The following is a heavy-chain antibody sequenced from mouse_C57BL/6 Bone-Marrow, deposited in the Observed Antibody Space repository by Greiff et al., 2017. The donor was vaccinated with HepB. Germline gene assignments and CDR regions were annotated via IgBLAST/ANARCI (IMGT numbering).Heavy chain of an antibody. J-gene: IGHJ2*01. V-gene: IGHV1-64*01. Sequence: QVQLQQPGAELVKPGASVKLSCKASGYTFTSYCLHWVKQRPGQGLEWIGMIHPNSGSTNYNEKFKSKATLTVDKSSSTAYMQLSSLTSEDSAVYYCASLVTTDYFDYWGQGTTLTVSS. CDR2: IHPNSGST. CDR3: ASLVTTDYFDY. D-gene: IGHD2-2*01. CDR1: GYTFTSYC.